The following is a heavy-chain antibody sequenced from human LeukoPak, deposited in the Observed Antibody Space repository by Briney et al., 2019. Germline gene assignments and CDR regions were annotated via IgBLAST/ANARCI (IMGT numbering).Heavy chain of an antibody. CDR3: ARGLQLIVVVPAAIQGY. J-gene: IGHJ4*02. CDR1: GFTFSSYA. V-gene: IGHV3-30-3*01. CDR2: ISYDGSNK. Sequence: PGGSLRLSCAASGFTFSSYAMHWVRQAPGKGLEWVAVISYDGSNKYYADSVKGRFTISRDNSKNTLYLRMNSLRAEDTAVYYCARGLQLIVVVPAAIQGYWGQGTLVTVSS. D-gene: IGHD2-2*02.